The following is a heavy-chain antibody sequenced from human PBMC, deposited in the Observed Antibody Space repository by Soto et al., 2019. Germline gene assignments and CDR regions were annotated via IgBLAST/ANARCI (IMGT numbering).Heavy chain of an antibody. J-gene: IGHJ6*03. Sequence: WETLSLTCTVSGCSISSYYWSWIRQPPGKGLEWIGYIYYSGSTNYNPSLKSRVTISVDTSKNQFSLKLSSVTAADTAVYYCAHVRLGYCSSTSCYHRGDYYYYYMDVWGKGTTVTV. CDR2: IYYSGST. CDR1: GCSISSYY. V-gene: IGHV4-59*01. D-gene: IGHD2-2*01. CDR3: AHVRLGYCSSTSCYHRGDYYYYYMDV.